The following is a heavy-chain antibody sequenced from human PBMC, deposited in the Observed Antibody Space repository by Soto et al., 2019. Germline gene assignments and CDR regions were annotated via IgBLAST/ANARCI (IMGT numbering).Heavy chain of an antibody. CDR1: GGTFSSYA. D-gene: IGHD5-18*01. Sequence: GASVKVSCKASGGTFSSYAISWVRQAPGQGLEWMGGIIPIFGTANYAQKFQGRVTITADESTSTAYMELSSLRSEDTAVYYCARVGGGYSYGNFDYWGQGTLVTVSS. V-gene: IGHV1-69*13. CDR2: IIPIFGTA. J-gene: IGHJ4*02. CDR3: ARVGGGYSYGNFDY.